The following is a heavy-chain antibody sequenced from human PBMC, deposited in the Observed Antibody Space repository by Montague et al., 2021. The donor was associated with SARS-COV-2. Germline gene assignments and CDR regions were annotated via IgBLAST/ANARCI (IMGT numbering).Heavy chain of an antibody. CDR3: ARAPVAHITIFGVVTSFDY. V-gene: IGHV4-59*01. CDR2: IYYSGST. J-gene: IGHJ4*02. Sequence: ETLSLTCTVSGGSISSYYWSWIRQPPGKGLEWIGYIYYSGSTNYSPSLKSRVTISVDTSKNQFSLKLSSVTAADTAVYYCARAPVAHITIFGVVTSFDYWGQGTLVTVSS. D-gene: IGHD3-3*01. CDR1: GGSISSYY.